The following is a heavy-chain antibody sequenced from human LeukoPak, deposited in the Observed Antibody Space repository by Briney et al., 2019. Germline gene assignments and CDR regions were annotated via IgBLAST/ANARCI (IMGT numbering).Heavy chain of an antibody. CDR1: GGSISSGSYY. V-gene: IGHV4-61*02. CDR3: ARALVTFGGVGFDY. Sequence: PSETLSLTCTVSGGSISSGSYYWSWIRQPAGKGLEWIGRIYTSGSTNYNPSLKSRVTISVDTSKNQFSLKLSSVTAADTAVYYCARALVTFGGVGFDYWGQGTLVTVSS. CDR2: IYTSGST. J-gene: IGHJ4*02. D-gene: IGHD3-16*01.